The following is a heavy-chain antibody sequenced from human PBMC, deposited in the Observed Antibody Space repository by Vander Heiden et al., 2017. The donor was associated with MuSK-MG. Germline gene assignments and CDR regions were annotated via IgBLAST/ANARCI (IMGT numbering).Heavy chain of an antibody. D-gene: IGHD3-16*02. CDR3: ARRTYYDYVWGSYRFLGYFDY. J-gene: IGHJ4*02. CDR2: INHSGST. CDR1: AGSFSGYY. V-gene: IGHV4-34*01. Sequence: QVQLQQCGAGLLKPPETLSLTCAVYAGSFSGYYWRGIRQPQGKGLEWIGEINHSGSTNYNPSLKSRVTIAVDTSKNQFSLKLSSVTAADTAVYYCARRTYYDYVWGSYRFLGYFDYWGQGTLVTVSS.